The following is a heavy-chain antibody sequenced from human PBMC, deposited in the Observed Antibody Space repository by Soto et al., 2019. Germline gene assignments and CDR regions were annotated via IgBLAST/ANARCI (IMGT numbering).Heavy chain of an antibody. CDR1: GGSFSGYY. CDR2: INHSGST. CDR3: ARVPRGVVVPAAEPFDY. D-gene: IGHD2-2*01. J-gene: IGHJ4*02. V-gene: IGHV4-34*01. Sequence: SETLSLTCAVYGGSFSGYYWSWIRQPPGKGLEWIGEINHSGSTNYNPSLKSRVTISVDTSKDQFSLKLSSVTAADTAVYYCARVPRGVVVPAAEPFDYWGQGTLVTVSS.